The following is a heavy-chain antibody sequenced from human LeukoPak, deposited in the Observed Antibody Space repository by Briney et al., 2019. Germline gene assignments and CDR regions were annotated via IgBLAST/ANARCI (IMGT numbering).Heavy chain of an antibody. CDR1: GFXFGGYN. CDR3: AREVGWDPVVY. V-gene: IGHV3-21*01. Sequence: GGSLRLSCAASGFXFGGYNMNWVRQAPGKGLEWVSSISSSNSYIYYADSVKGRFTISRDNAKNSLYLQMNSPRAEDTAVYYCAREVGWDPVVYWSQGTLVTVSS. CDR2: ISSSNSYI. J-gene: IGHJ4*02. D-gene: IGHD6-19*01.